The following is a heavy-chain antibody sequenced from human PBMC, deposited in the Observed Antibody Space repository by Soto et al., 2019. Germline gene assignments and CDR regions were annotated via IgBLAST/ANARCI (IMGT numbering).Heavy chain of an antibody. V-gene: IGHV3-23*01. D-gene: IGHD5-18*01. J-gene: IGHJ4*02. CDR1: GFTFSNFA. CDR2: LSAGGTNT. CDR3: ARVGNTSLVTAEY. Sequence: EVQLLASGGTLVQPGGSLRLSCAASGFTFSNFAMTWVRQAPGKGLEWVSALSAGGTNTHYADSVKGRFTISRDNSKSTLYLQIHSLRAEDTAVYYCARVGNTSLVTAEYWGQGTLVTVSS.